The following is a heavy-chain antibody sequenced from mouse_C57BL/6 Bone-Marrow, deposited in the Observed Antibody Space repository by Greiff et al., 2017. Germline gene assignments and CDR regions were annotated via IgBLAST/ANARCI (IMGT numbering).Heavy chain of an antibody. Sequence: EVQGVESGGDLVKPGGSLKLSCAASGFTFSSYGMSWVRQTPDKRLEWVATISSGGSYTYYPDSVQGRFTISRDNAKNTLYLQMSSLKSEDTAMYYCARHSMVTTGSWFAYWGQGTLVTVSA. CDR2: ISSGGSYT. J-gene: IGHJ3*01. V-gene: IGHV5-6*01. CDR3: ARHSMVTTGSWFAY. CDR1: GFTFSSYG. D-gene: IGHD2-2*01.